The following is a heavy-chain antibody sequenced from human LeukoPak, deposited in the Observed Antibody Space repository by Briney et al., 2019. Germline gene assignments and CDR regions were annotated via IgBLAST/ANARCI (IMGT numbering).Heavy chain of an antibody. CDR1: GGSISSYY. V-gene: IGHV4-59*01. D-gene: IGHD3-22*01. J-gene: IGHJ4*02. Sequence: SETLSLTCTVSGGSISSYYWSWVRQPPGKGLEGIGYIHYSGSTSHNPSLKSRVTISVDTSKNQFSLKLSSVTAADTALYYCAXXXXIDXXGYYSXVFDYWXQGTLVTVSS. CDR2: IHYSGST. CDR3: AXXXXIDXXGYYSXVFDY.